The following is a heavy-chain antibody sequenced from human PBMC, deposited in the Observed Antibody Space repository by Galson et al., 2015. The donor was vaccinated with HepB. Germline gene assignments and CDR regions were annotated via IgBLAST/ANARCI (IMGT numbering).Heavy chain of an antibody. CDR3: ARDHSSSWYFTGYYYYYMDV. D-gene: IGHD6-13*01. CDR1: GFTFSSYW. V-gene: IGHV3-7*01. Sequence: SLRLSCAASGFTFSSYWMSWVRQAPGKGLEWVANMKQDGSEKYYVDSVKGRFTISRDNAKNSLYLQMNSLRAEDTAVYYCARDHSSSWYFTGYYYYYMDVWGKGTTVTVSS. CDR2: MKQDGSEK. J-gene: IGHJ6*03.